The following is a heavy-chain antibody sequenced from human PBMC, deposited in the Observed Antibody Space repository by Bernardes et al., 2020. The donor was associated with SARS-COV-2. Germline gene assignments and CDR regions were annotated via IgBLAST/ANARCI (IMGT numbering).Heavy chain of an antibody. J-gene: IGHJ1*01. CDR3: ARRDGAAISPVGAEYFQH. CDR1: GYSFTSYW. CDR2: IYPGDSDT. V-gene: IGHV5-51*01. Sequence: GESLKISCKGSGYSFTSYWIGWVRQMPGKGLEWMGIIYPGDSDTRYSPSFQGQVTISADKSISTAYLQWSSLKASDTAMYYCARRDGAAISPVGAEYFQHWGQGTLVTVSS. D-gene: IGHD2-2*02.